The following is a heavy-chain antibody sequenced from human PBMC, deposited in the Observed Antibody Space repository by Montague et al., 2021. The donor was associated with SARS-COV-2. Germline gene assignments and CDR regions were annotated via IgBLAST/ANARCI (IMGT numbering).Heavy chain of an antibody. CDR3: ARHLRVGNRWNGFEADY. CDR2: TFYSGXT. J-gene: IGHJ4*02. V-gene: IGHV4-39*01. Sequence: SETLSLTCTVSGDSISSTDHYWAWMRQPPGKGLEWFASTFYSGXTXYXXXXKXRVTISVDTSKNLSSLQLNSVTPADTSVYYCARHLRVGNRWNGFEADYWGQGALVSVSS. D-gene: IGHD1-1*01. CDR1: GDSISSTDHY.